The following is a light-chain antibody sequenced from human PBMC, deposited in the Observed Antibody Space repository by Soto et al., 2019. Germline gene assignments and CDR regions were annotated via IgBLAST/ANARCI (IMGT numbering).Light chain of an antibody. J-gene: IGKJ2*01. CDR1: QSVSGN. V-gene: IGKV3-15*01. Sequence: EIVMTQSPATLSVSPGERATLSCRASQSVSGNLAWYQQKPGQAPRLLIYGASARATGIPARFSGSGSGTEFTLTISSLQSEDFAVYYCQQYNNWPYTFGQGTRLEIK. CDR2: GAS. CDR3: QQYNNWPYT.